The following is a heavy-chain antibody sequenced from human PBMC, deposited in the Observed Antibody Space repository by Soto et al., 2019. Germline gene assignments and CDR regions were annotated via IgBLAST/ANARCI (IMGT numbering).Heavy chain of an antibody. CDR3: ARDEAAAGWFDP. Sequence: SETVSLTCTVSGGSISSYYWSWIRQPPGKGLEWIGYIYYSGSTNYNPSLKSRVTISVDTSKNQFSLKLSSVTAADTAVYYCARDEAAAGWFDPPGQGTLVTVSS. CDR1: GGSISSYY. CDR2: IYYSGST. V-gene: IGHV4-59*01. J-gene: IGHJ5*02. D-gene: IGHD6-13*01.